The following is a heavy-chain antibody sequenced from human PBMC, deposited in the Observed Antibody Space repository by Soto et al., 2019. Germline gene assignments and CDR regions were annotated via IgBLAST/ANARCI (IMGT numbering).Heavy chain of an antibody. CDR2: INHSGST. V-gene: IGHV4-34*01. J-gene: IGHJ1*01. CDR3: ARVTMITFGGVISEYFQH. D-gene: IGHD3-16*02. Sequence: QVQLQQWGAGLLKPSETLSLTCAVYGGSFSGYYWSWIRQPPGKGLEWIGEINHSGSTNYNPSLKSRVTISVDTSTNQFSLKLSSVTAADTAVYYCARVTMITFGGVISEYFQHWGQGTLVTVSS. CDR1: GGSFSGYY.